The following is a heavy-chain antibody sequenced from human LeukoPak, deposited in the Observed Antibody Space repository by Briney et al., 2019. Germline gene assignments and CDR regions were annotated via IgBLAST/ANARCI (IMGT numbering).Heavy chain of an antibody. D-gene: IGHD3-3*01. V-gene: IGHV3-21*01. CDR1: GFTFSSYS. Sequence: GGSLRLSCAASGFTFSSYSMNWVRQAPGKGLEWVSSISSSSSSYIYYADSVKGRFTISRDNAKDSLYLQMNSLRAEDTAVYYCARGPRRITIFGVDPNWFDPWGQGTLVTVSS. J-gene: IGHJ5*02. CDR3: ARGPRRITIFGVDPNWFDP. CDR2: ISSSSSSYI.